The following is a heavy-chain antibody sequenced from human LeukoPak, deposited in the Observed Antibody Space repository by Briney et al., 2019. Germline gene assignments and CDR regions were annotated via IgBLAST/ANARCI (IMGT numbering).Heavy chain of an antibody. CDR3: AKDRGSSWYRDRRLRSKNWFDP. Sequence: QSGGSLRLSCAASGFTFSSYWMHWVRRVPGKGLEWVSRINSDGSSIKHADSVKGRFTISRDNSKNTLYLQMNSLRAEDTAVYYCAKDRGSSWYRDRRLRSKNWFDPWGQGTLVTVSS. V-gene: IGHV3-74*03. J-gene: IGHJ5*02. D-gene: IGHD6-13*01. CDR1: GFTFSSYW. CDR2: INSDGSSI.